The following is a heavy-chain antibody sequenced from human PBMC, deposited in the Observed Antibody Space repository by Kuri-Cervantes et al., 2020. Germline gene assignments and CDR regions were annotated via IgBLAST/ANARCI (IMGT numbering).Heavy chain of an antibody. CDR1: GGSISSGDYY. Sequence: SETLSLTCTVSGGSISSGDYYWSWIRQPPGKGLEWIGYIYYSGSTNYNPSLKSRVTISVDTSKNQFSLKLSSVTAADTAVYYCAREPVSSRAFDIWGQGTMVTVSS. J-gene: IGHJ3*02. CDR2: IYYSGST. V-gene: IGHV4-61*08. D-gene: IGHD5/OR15-5a*01. CDR3: AREPVSSRAFDI.